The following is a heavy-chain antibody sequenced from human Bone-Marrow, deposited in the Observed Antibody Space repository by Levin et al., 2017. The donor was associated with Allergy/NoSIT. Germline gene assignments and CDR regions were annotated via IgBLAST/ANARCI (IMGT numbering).Heavy chain of an antibody. CDR1: GYTLSELS. Sequence: GASVKVSCKVSGYTLSELSVQWVRQTPGKGLEWMGGFDPELGETIDAQKFQGRVTTTEDTSTDTAYMELSSLRSEDTAVYYCATVDGSFAFINYWGQGTLVTVSS. D-gene: IGHD5-24*01. J-gene: IGHJ4*02. CDR2: FDPELGET. V-gene: IGHV1-24*01. CDR3: ATVDGSFAFINY.